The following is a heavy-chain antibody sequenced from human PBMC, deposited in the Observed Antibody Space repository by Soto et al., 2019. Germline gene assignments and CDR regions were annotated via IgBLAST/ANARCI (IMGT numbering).Heavy chain of an antibody. CDR3: AKDMSSFYDYIWVSYRYTSAFDI. CDR2: ISWNSGSI. V-gene: IGHV3-9*01. CDR1: GFTFDDYA. Sequence: EVQLVESGGGLVQPGRSLRLSCAASGFTFDDYAMHWVRQAPGKGLEWVSGISWNSGSIGYADYVKGRFTISRDNAKNSLYLQMNSLRAEDTALYYCAKDMSSFYDYIWVSYRYTSAFDIWGQGTMVTVSS. J-gene: IGHJ3*02. D-gene: IGHD3-16*02.